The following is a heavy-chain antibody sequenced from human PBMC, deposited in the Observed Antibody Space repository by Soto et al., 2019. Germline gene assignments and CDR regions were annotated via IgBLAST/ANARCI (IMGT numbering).Heavy chain of an antibody. J-gene: IGHJ6*02. Sequence: QVQLQESGPGLVQPSGTLSLTCAVSGDSITGDNWWRWVRQPPGKGLEWIGGIHHSGATNYNPSLKSRVTISVDKSKNQFSLKLNSVTAADTAMFYCATQGFYRMGVWGRGTTVTVSS. CDR1: GDSITGDNW. V-gene: IGHV4-4*02. CDR3: ATQGFYRMGV. CDR2: IHHSGAT.